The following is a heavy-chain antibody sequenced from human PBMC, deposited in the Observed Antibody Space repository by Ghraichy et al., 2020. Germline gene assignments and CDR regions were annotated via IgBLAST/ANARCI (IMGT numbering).Heavy chain of an antibody. CDR3: TGGNFGEEAY. J-gene: IGHJ4*02. Sequence: ETLSLTCTVSGGSISSSSYYWGWIRQPPGKGLEWIGSIYYSGSTNYNPSLKSRVTMSVDTSKNQFSLKLSSVTAADTAVYYCTGGNFGEEAYWGQGTLVTVSS. CDR1: GGSISSSSYY. CDR2: IYYSGST. V-gene: IGHV4-39*07. D-gene: IGHD3-10*01.